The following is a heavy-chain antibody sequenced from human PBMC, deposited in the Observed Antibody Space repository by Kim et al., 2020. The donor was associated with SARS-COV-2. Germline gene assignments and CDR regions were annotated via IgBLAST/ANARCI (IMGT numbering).Heavy chain of an antibody. V-gene: IGHV4-34*01. Sequence: KSRVTISVDTSKNQFSLKLSSVTAADTAVYYCARAAYYDILTGYYPRFDYWGQGTLVTVSS. D-gene: IGHD3-9*01. CDR3: ARAAYYDILTGYYPRFDY. J-gene: IGHJ4*02.